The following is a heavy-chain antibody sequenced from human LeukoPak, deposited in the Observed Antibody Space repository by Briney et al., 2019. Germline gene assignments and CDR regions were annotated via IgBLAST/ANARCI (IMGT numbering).Heavy chain of an antibody. CDR3: ARGLRDEDRHYNYYYMDV. CDR1: GASISGYY. V-gene: IGHV4-4*09. CDR2: FYTSGSA. D-gene: IGHD2-21*01. J-gene: IGHJ6*03. Sequence: SETLSLTCTASGASISGYYWSWIRQPPGKELEWIGYFYTSGSAHYNPSLTSRVTMSVDTSKNQFSLKLSSVTAADTAVYDCARGLRDEDRHYNYYYMDVWGKGTTVTVSS.